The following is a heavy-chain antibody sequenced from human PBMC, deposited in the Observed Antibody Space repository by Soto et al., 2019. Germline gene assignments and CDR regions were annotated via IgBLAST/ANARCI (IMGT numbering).Heavy chain of an antibody. J-gene: IGHJ6*02. CDR2: IYYSGST. CDR3: ARVSLVRGVIITTSYYYGMDV. D-gene: IGHD3-10*01. Sequence: TLSLTCTVSGGSISSGDYYWSWIRQPPGKGLEWIGYIYYSGSTYYNPSLKSRVTISVDTSKNQFSLKLSSVTAADTAVYYCARVSLVRGVIITTSYYYGMDVWGQGTTVTVSS. CDR1: GGSISSGDYY. V-gene: IGHV4-30-4*01.